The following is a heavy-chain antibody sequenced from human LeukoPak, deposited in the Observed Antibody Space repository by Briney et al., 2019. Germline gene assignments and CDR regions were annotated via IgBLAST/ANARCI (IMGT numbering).Heavy chain of an antibody. J-gene: IGHJ6*03. CDR2: IYYSGST. CDR3: ARTSIAARPYYYYMDV. D-gene: IGHD6-6*01. CDR1: GGSISSYY. Sequence: SETLSLTCTVSGGSISSYYWSWIQQPPGKGLEWIGYIYYSGSTNYNPSLKSRVTISVDTSKNQFSLKLSSVTAADTAVYYCARTSIAARPYYYYMDVWGKGTTVTVSS. V-gene: IGHV4-59*01.